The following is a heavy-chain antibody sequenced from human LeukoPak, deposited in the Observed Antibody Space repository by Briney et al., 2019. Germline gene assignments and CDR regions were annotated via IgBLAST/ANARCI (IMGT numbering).Heavy chain of an antibody. D-gene: IGHD3-3*01. CDR2: IYNSGST. CDR3: ARGVGSRLRFLEWLLYPPDY. V-gene: IGHV4-30-4*01. J-gene: IGHJ4*02. Sequence: SETLSLTCTVSGGSISSGDYYWSWIRQPPGKGLEWIGYIYNSGSTYYNPSLKSRVTISVDTSKNQFSLKLSSVTAADTAAYYCARGVGSRLRFLEWLLYPPDYWGQGTLVTVSS. CDR1: GGSISSGDYY.